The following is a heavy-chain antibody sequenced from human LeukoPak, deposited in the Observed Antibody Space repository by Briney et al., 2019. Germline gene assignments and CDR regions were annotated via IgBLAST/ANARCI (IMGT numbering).Heavy chain of an antibody. V-gene: IGHV3-21*01. CDR3: ARDALPYYYDSSGYSLRLDP. CDR2: ISSSSSYI. CDR1: GFTFSSYS. J-gene: IGHJ5*02. D-gene: IGHD3-22*01. Sequence: GGSLRLSCAASGFTFSSYSMNWVRQAPGKGLGWVSSISSSSSYIYYADSVKGRFTISRDNAKNSLYLQMNSLRAEDTAVYYCARDALPYYYDSSGYSLRLDPWGQGTLVTVSS.